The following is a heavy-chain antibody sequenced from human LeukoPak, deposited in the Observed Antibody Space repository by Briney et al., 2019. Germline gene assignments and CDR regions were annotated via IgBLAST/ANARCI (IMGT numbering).Heavy chain of an antibody. V-gene: IGHV4-34*01. D-gene: IGHD2-15*01. CDR2: INHSGST. J-gene: IGHJ6*02. CDR1: GGSFSGYY. CDR3: ARIRYCSGGSCYSRGYYYGMDV. Sequence: TSETLSLTCAVYGGSFSGYYWSWIRQPPGKGLEWIGEINHSGSTNYNPSLKSRVTISVGTSKNQFSLKLSSVTAADTAVYHCARIRYCSGGSCYSRGYYYGMDVWGQGTTVTVSS.